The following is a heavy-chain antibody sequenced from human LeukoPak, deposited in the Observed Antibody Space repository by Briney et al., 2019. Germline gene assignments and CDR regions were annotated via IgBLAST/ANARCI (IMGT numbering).Heavy chain of an antibody. D-gene: IGHD6-19*01. Sequence: GGSLRLSCAASGFTFSSYGMHWVRQAPGKGLEWVAFIRYDGSNKYYADSVKGRFTISRDNSKNKLYLQMNSLRAEDTAVYYCARDKQWLGQIDYWGQGTLVTVSS. J-gene: IGHJ4*02. CDR3: ARDKQWLGQIDY. CDR1: GFTFSSYG. V-gene: IGHV3-30*02. CDR2: IRYDGSNK.